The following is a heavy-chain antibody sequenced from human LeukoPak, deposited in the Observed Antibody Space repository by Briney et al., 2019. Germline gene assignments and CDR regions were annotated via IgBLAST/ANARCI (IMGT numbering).Heavy chain of an antibody. CDR1: GFTVSGNY. CDR3: ARVGYQLPTFDAFDF. D-gene: IGHD2-2*01. Sequence: GGSLRLSCAASGFTVSGNYMSWVRQAPGKGLEWVSVIYSGGSTYYADSVKGRFTISKDSAKNSLYLQMNSLRAEDTAVYYCARVGYQLPTFDAFDFWGQGTMVTVSS. CDR2: IYSGGST. J-gene: IGHJ3*01. V-gene: IGHV3-53*01.